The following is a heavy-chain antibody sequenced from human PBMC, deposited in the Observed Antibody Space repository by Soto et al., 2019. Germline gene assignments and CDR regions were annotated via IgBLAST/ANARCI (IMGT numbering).Heavy chain of an antibody. CDR3: ARSDCDILNGYSLGY. Sequence: GGSLRLSCAASGFTFSDYYMSWIRQAPGKGLEWVSYISSSGSTIYYADSVKGRFTISRDNAKNSLYLQMNSLRAEDTAVYYCARSDCDILNGYSLGYWGQGTLVTVSS. CDR1: GFTFSDYY. CDR2: ISSSGSTI. D-gene: IGHD3-9*01. V-gene: IGHV3-11*01. J-gene: IGHJ4*02.